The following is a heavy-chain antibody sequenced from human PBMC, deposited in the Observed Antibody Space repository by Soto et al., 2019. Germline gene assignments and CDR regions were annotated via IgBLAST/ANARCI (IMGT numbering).Heavy chain of an antibody. D-gene: IGHD5-18*01. CDR2: LSDSGGSI. CDR1: GFTFNRHA. CDR3: AKDQIQLWPYGMDV. Sequence: PGGSLRLSCTASGFTFNRHAMTWVRQAPGKGLEWVSGLSDSGGSIYYADSVKGRFTISRDNSKNTVYLQMNSLRAEDTAVYYCAKDQIQLWPYGMDVWGQGTTVTVSS. V-gene: IGHV3-23*01. J-gene: IGHJ6*02.